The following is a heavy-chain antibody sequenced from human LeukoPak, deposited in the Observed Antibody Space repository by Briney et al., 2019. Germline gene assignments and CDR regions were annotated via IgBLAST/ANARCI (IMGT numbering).Heavy chain of an antibody. Sequence: GGSLRLSCAASGFTFSTSWMSWVRQAPGKGLEWVANIQQDGSAKYYVDSVKGRFTISRDNAKNSLYLQMNSLRAEDTAVYYCARFSLYDNSGYYSWLFDFWGQGTLVAVSS. D-gene: IGHD3-22*01. CDR3: ARFSLYDNSGYYSWLFDF. J-gene: IGHJ4*02. CDR1: GFTFSTSW. CDR2: IQQDGSAK. V-gene: IGHV3-7*01.